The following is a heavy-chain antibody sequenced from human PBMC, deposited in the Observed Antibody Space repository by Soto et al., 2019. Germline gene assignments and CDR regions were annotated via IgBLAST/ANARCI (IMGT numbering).Heavy chain of an antibody. V-gene: IGHV1-69*02. CDR2: IIPILGIA. CDR3: ARGHLQSGSHPHY. Sequence: QVQLVQSGAEVKKPGSSVKVSCKASGGTFSSYTISWVRQAPGQGLEWMGRIIPILGIANYAQKFQGRVTITQEKSTSTADMELSSRRSEDTAVYYCARGHLQSGSHPHYWGPGTLVTVS. CDR1: GGTFSSYT. D-gene: IGHD1-26*01. J-gene: IGHJ4*02.